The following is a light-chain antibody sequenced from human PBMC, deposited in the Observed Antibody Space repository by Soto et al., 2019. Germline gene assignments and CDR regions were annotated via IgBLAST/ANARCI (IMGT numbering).Light chain of an antibody. Sequence: DVQLTRSPATVSASVGDRVTITCRASHNINNWLAWYQQRPGSAPQLLMYDVSTLQTGVPSRFGGGHSGTECTLIITSLQPDDFATYYWQHYTFDAREFGQGAKVEVK. J-gene: IGKJ1*01. CDR1: HNINNW. CDR2: DVS. V-gene: IGKV1-5*01. CDR3: QHYTFDARE.